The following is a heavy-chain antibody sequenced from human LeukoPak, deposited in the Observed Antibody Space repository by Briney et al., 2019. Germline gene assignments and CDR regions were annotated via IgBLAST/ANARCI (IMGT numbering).Heavy chain of an antibody. D-gene: IGHD7-27*01. CDR1: GFSFTNNA. CDR2: SGSDGGT. V-gene: IGHV3-23*01. CDR3: AKDLLNWEFDY. J-gene: IGHJ4*02. Sequence: GGSLRLSCAASGFSFTNNAMSWGRQAPGKGLEWVSASGSDGGTYYADSVKGRLTISRDNSTNTLYLQMHSLRAEDTAVYYCAKDLLNWEFDYWGQGTLVTVSS.